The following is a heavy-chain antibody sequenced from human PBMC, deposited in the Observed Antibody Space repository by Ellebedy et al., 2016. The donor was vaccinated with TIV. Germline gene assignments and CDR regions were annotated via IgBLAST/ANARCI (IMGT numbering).Heavy chain of an antibody. V-gene: IGHV1-69*06. CDR1: GGTFSSYA. CDR2: IIPIFGTA. CDR3: ARDVLPYDYVWGSYRLVGAFDI. D-gene: IGHD3-16*02. J-gene: IGHJ3*02. Sequence: SVKVSXXASGGTFSSYAISWVRQAPGQGLEWMGGIIPIFGTANYAQKFQGRVTITADKSTSTAYMELRSLRSDDTAVYYCARDVLPYDYVWGSYRLVGAFDIWGQGTMVTVSS.